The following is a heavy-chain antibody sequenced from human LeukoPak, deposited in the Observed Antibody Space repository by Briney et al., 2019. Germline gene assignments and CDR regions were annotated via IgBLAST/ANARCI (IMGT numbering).Heavy chain of an antibody. CDR3: ARHENDFWSGYYY. J-gene: IGHJ4*02. CDR1: GGSISSYY. D-gene: IGHD3-3*01. CDR2: IYTSGGST. Sequence: SETLSLTCTVSGGSISSYYWSWIRQPPGKGLEWIGYIYTSGGSTNYNPSLKSRVTISVDTSKNQFSLKLNSVTAADTAVYYCARHENDFWSGYYYWGQGTLVTVSS. V-gene: IGHV4-4*09.